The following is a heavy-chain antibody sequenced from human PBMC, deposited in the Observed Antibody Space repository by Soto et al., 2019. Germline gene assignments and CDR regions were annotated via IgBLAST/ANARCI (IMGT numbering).Heavy chain of an antibody. J-gene: IGHJ3*02. V-gene: IGHV1-69*13. CDR3: ARDRKSYGAPDAFDI. CDR1: GGTFSSYA. Sequence: SVKVSCKASGGTFSSYAISWVRQAPGQGLEWMGGIIPIFGTANYAQQFQGRVTITADESTSTAYMELSSLRSEDTAVYYCARDRKSYGAPDAFDIWGQGTMVTVSS. CDR2: IIPIFGTA. D-gene: IGHD1-26*01.